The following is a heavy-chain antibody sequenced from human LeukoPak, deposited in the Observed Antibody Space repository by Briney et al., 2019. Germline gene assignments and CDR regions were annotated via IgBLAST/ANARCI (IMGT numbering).Heavy chain of an antibody. Sequence: GESLKISCKGSGYSFTSYWIGWVRQMAGKGLEWMGIIYPGDSDTRYSPSFQGQVTISADKSISTAYLQWSNLKASDTAMYYCARGLWGVVVVPAATSWFDPWGQGTLVTVSS. J-gene: IGHJ5*02. CDR1: GYSFTSYW. V-gene: IGHV5-51*01. D-gene: IGHD2-2*01. CDR2: IYPGDSDT. CDR3: ARGLWGVVVVPAATSWFDP.